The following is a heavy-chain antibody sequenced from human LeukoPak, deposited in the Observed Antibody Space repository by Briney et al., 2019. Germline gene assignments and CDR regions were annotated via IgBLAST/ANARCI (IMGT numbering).Heavy chain of an antibody. CDR3: RRLRLRIAAAGTSYYGMDV. CDR1: GGSFNGSY. J-gene: IGHJ6*02. Sequence: SETLSLTCAVYGGSFNGSYSSWISQPPGEGLGWIGEIHHSGSTNYNPSLKSRVTIPVTTSKNQSSLNLTALTAADTALYSCRRLRLRIAAAGTSYYGMDVWGQGTTGTVSS. V-gene: IGHV4-34*01. D-gene: IGHD6-13*01. CDR2: IHHSGST.